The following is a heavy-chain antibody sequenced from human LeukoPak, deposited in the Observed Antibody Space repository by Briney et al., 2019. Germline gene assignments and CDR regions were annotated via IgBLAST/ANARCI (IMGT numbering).Heavy chain of an antibody. Sequence: PETLSLTCTVSGGSISSYYWSWIRQPPGKGLEWIGYIYYSGSTNYNPSLKSRVTISVDTSKNQFSLKLSSVTAADTAVYYCARHRYSSGWYDYWGQGTLVTVSS. J-gene: IGHJ4*02. V-gene: IGHV4-59*08. CDR1: GGSISSYY. CDR2: IYYSGST. CDR3: ARHRYSSGWYDY. D-gene: IGHD6-19*01.